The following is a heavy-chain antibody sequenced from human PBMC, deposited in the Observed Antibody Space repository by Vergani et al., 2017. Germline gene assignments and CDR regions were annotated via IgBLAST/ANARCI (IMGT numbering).Heavy chain of an antibody. CDR1: GGSISSYY. J-gene: IGHJ4*02. D-gene: IGHD3-22*01. Sequence: QVQLQESGPGLVKPSQTLSLTCTVSGGSISSYYWSWIRQPPGKGLEWIGYIYYHGSTNYNPSLKSRVTITVDTSKNQFSLKLSSVTAADTAVYYCARLRRGYYYDSSGYFYSDCGQGTLVSVSP. V-gene: IGHV4-59*12. CDR3: ARLRRGYYYDSSGYFYSD. CDR2: IYYHGST.